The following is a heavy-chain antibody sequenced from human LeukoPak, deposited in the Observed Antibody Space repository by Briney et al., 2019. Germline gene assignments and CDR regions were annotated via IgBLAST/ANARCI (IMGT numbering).Heavy chain of an antibody. Sequence: PGGSLRLSCAASGFTFSNYWMHWVRQAPGKGLVWVSRINSDGSSTTYADSAKGRFTISRDNAKNTLYVQMNSLRAEDTAVYYCARVRSGSSAGNYGMDVWGQGTTVTVSS. J-gene: IGHJ6*02. CDR1: GFTFSNYW. CDR3: ARVRSGSSAGNYGMDV. CDR2: INSDGSST. V-gene: IGHV3-74*01. D-gene: IGHD1-26*01.